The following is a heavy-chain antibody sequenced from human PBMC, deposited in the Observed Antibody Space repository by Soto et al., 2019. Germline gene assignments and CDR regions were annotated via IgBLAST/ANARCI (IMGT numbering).Heavy chain of an antibody. CDR3: ARFLSITIFGVVILNWFDP. J-gene: IGHJ5*02. V-gene: IGHV4-31*03. Sequence: PSETLSLTCTVSGGSISSGGYYWSWIRQHPGKSLKWIGYIYYSGSTYYNPSLKSRVTISVDTSKNRFSLKLSSVTAADTAVYYCARFLSITIFGVVILNWFDPWGQGTLVTVSS. CDR2: IYYSGST. CDR1: GGSISSGGYY. D-gene: IGHD3-3*01.